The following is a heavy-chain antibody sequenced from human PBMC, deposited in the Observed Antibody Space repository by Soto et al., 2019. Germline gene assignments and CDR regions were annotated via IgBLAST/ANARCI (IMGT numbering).Heavy chain of an antibody. CDR2: IYSGGST. V-gene: IGHV3-53*01. CDR3: AREGRADDYGDYLGY. Sequence: EVPLVESGGGLIQPGGSRRLSCAASGFTVSSKSMSLVRQAPGKGLEWVSVIYSGGSTYYADSVKGRFTISRDNSKNTLYLQMNSLRAEDTAVYYCAREGRADDYGDYLGYWGQGTLVTVSS. CDR1: GFTVSSKS. J-gene: IGHJ4*02. D-gene: IGHD4-17*01.